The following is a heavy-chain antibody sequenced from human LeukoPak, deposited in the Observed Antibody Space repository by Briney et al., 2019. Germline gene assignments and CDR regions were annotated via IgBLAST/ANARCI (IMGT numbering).Heavy chain of an antibody. Sequence: SETLSLTCTVSGCSISSYYWSWIRQPPGKGLEWIGYIYYSGSTNYNPSLKSRVTISVATSKNQFSLKLSSVTAADTAVYYCARTIVVVPAAILYFDYWGQGTLVTVSS. CDR3: ARTIVVVPAAILYFDY. V-gene: IGHV4-59*01. J-gene: IGHJ4*02. CDR1: GCSISSYY. D-gene: IGHD2-2*01. CDR2: IYYSGST.